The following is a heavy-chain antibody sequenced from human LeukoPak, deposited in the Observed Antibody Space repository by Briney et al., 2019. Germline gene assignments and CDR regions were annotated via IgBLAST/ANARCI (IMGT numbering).Heavy chain of an antibody. CDR2: IYYSGST. J-gene: IGHJ4*02. D-gene: IGHD3-22*01. V-gene: IGHV4-59*01. Sequence: SETLSLTCTVSGGSTSSYYWSWIRQPPGKGLEWIGYIYYSGSTNYNPSLKSRVTISVDTSKNQFSLKLSSVTAADTAVYYCARVNYDSSGYFFDYWGQGTLVTVSS. CDR1: GGSTSSYY. CDR3: ARVNYDSSGYFFDY.